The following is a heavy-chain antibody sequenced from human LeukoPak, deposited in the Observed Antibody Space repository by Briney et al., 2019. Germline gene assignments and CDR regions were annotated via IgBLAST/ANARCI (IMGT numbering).Heavy chain of an antibody. CDR1: GFIFDDYG. Sequence: PGGSLRLSCAVSGFIFDDYGMTWVRQAPGKGLEWVSGINWNGGSTGYADPVKGRFTISRDNAKNSLYLQMKSLRVEDTALYYCARGPTYYDFWSASDYWGQGTLVTVSS. V-gene: IGHV3-20*04. CDR3: ARGPTYYDFWSASDY. D-gene: IGHD3-3*01. J-gene: IGHJ4*02. CDR2: INWNGGST.